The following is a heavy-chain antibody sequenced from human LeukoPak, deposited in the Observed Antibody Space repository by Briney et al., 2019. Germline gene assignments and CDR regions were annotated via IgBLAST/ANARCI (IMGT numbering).Heavy chain of an antibody. Sequence: GGSLRLSCAASGFTFTSYTMHWVRQAPGKGLEWVSYISISSSTIYYADSVKGRFTISRDNAKNSLYLQMNSLRDEDTAVYYCAREVVIAAAGSFVHWRRETLVTVSP. CDR2: ISISSSTI. D-gene: IGHD6-13*01. V-gene: IGHV3-48*02. CDR1: GFTFTSYT. CDR3: AREVVIAAAGSFVH. J-gene: IGHJ4*02.